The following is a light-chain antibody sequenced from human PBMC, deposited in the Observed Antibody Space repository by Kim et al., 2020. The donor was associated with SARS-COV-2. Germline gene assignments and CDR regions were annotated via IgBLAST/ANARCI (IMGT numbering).Light chain of an antibody. CDR3: QSYNSAPQT. Sequence: SASIGDRVTITCRASQGIRDYVAWYQQKPGEVPKLLIFAASTLRSGVPSRFSGGSSGTDFTLTISSLQPEDVATYYCQSYNSAPQTFGKGTKLEI. CDR1: QGIRDY. V-gene: IGKV1-27*01. CDR2: AAS. J-gene: IGKJ2*01.